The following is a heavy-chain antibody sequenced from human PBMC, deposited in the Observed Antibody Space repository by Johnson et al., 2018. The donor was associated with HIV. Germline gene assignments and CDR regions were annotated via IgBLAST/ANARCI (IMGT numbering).Heavy chain of an antibody. D-gene: IGHD3-16*01. J-gene: IGHJ3*02. V-gene: IGHV3-9*01. CDR3: ARGGSDAFDM. CDR1: GFTIDDDA. Sequence: QLVESGGGFVQPGRSLRLSCAPSGFTIDDDAIHWVRQAPGKGLEWVSGISWNSDTIGYADSVKGRFAISRDNAKNSLSLQINSLRADDTAVYYCARGGSDAFDMWGQGTMVTVSS. CDR2: ISWNSDTI.